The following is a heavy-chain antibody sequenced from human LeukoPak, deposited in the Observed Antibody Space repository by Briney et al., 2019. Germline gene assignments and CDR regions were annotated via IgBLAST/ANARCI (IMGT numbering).Heavy chain of an antibody. D-gene: IGHD2-2*01. CDR3: ATLPADIVVVSAARQYDY. CDR1: GSTFSTYA. J-gene: IGHJ4*02. V-gene: IGHV3-48*01. Sequence: GGSLRLSCAASGSTFSTYAMNWVRQAPGKGLEWVSYISSSSSVIYYADSVKGRFTISRDNAKNSLYLQMNSLRAEDTAVYYCATLPADIVVVSAARQYDYWGQGTLVTVSS. CDR2: ISSSSSVI.